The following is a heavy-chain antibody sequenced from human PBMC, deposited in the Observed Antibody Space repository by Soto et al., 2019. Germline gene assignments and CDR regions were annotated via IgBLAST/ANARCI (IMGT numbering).Heavy chain of an antibody. CDR1: VVTFSSYA. Sequence: SVKVSCKSSVVTFSSYAISWVRQAPGQGLEWMGGIIPIFGTANYAQKFQGRVTITADESTSTAYMELSSLRSEDTAVYYCARQRPLYSKDNWFDPWGQGTLVTVSS. D-gene: IGHD6-13*01. V-gene: IGHV1-69*13. CDR3: ARQRPLYSKDNWFDP. CDR2: IIPIFGTA. J-gene: IGHJ5*02.